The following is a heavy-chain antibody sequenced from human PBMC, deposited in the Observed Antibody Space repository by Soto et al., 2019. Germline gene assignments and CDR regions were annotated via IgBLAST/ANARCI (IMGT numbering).Heavy chain of an antibody. V-gene: IGHV1-46*01. CDR3: ARDAVVGTTTRSHFDS. CDR1: GYIXISYH. CDR2: INPNDGST. Sequence: SXKVSYLATGYIXISYHLDWVRQAPGQGLEWIGIINPNDGSTSYAEKLKGRVNLTSETSTSTVYMELSSLTPDETALYYCARDAVVGTTTRSHFDSWGQGTLAPVSS. J-gene: IGHJ4*02. D-gene: IGHD1-26*01.